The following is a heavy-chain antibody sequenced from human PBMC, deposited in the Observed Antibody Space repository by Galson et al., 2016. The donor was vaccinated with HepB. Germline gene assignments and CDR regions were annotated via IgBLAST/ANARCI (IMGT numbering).Heavy chain of an antibody. D-gene: IGHD1-7*01. CDR1: GFTVSTNS. CDR3: ARVSPIPGSTYAMDV. V-gene: IGHV3-53*01. CDR2: IYSGGRT. J-gene: IGHJ6*02. Sequence: SLRLSCAASGFTVSTNSMTWVRQAPGKGLEWVTLIYSGGRTYYADSVKGRFTISRDDSKNTVYLQLNSLRADDTAVYYCARVSPIPGSTYAMDVWGQGTTVTVSS.